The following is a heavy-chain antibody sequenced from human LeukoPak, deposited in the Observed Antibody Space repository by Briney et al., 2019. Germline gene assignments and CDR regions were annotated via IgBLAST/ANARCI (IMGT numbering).Heavy chain of an antibody. CDR3: AKQRGYDFWSGYWDY. CDR2: ISYDGSHK. CDR1: GFTFSSYG. J-gene: IGHJ4*02. V-gene: IGHV3-30*18. Sequence: GGSLRLSCAASGFTFSSYGMHWVRQAPGKGLEWVAVISYDGSHKYYADSVKGRFPISRDNSKNTLDLQMNSLRAEDTAVYYCAKQRGYDFWSGYWDYWGQGTLVTVSS. D-gene: IGHD3-3*01.